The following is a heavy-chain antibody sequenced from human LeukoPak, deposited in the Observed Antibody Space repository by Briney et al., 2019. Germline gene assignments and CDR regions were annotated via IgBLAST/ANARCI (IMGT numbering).Heavy chain of an antibody. CDR3: ASDSSGYFGP. V-gene: IGHV3-48*04. CDR2: ISSSGSTM. CDR1: GFTFSIYN. D-gene: IGHD3-22*01. J-gene: IGHJ5*02. Sequence: GGSLRLSCAASGFTFSIYNMNWVRQAPGKGLEWVSYISSSGSTMYYADSVKGRFTISRDNAKNSLYLQMNSLRVEDTAVYYCASDSSGYFGPWGQGTLVTVSS.